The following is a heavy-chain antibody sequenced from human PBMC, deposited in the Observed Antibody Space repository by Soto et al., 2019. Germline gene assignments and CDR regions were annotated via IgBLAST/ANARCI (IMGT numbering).Heavy chain of an antibody. CDR3: ARDYRRGSSRSAAPDY. D-gene: IGHD5-12*01. CDR1: GYSFTNYG. V-gene: IGHV1-18*03. Sequence: ASVKVSCKASGYSFTNYGITWVRQAPGQGLEWMGWISPYSGDATYAQKFQGRVIMTTDTSTTTAYMDLRSLRSDDMAVYYCARDYRRGSSRSAAPDYWGQGPLVTVSS. CDR2: ISPYSGDA. J-gene: IGHJ4*02.